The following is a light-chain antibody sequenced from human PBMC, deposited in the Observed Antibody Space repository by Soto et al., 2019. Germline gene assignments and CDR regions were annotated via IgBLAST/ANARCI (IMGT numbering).Light chain of an antibody. V-gene: IGKV3-20*01. J-gene: IGKJ1*01. CDR2: AAS. CDR3: QQYGSSPWT. Sequence: IVLTQSTGTLSLSPGDRATLSCRASQSVSSSYLAWYQQKPGQAPRLLIYAASRRATGIPDRFSGSGSGTDFTLTISRLEPEDFAVYYCQQYGSSPWTFGQGTKVDIK. CDR1: QSVSSSY.